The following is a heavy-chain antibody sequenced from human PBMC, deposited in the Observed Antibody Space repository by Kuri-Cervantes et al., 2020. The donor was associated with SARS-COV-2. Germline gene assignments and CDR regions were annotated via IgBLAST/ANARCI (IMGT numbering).Heavy chain of an antibody. V-gene: IGHV3-23*01. CDR3: ANPGRNDAFDI. D-gene: IGHD2-8*02. J-gene: IGHJ3*02. Sequence: GESLKISCAASGFTFSSYAMHWVRQAPGKGLEWVAVISGSGGSTYYADSVKGRFTISRDNSKNTLYPQMNSLRAEDTAVYYCANPGRNDAFDIWGQGTMVTVSS. CDR2: ISGSGGST. CDR1: GFTFSSYA.